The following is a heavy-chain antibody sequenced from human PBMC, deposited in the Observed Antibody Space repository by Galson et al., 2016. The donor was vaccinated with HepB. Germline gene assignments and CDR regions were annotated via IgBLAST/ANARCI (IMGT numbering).Heavy chain of an antibody. Sequence: SLRLSCAASGFTFRNYVMSWVRQAPGKGLEWISAISGSGAITNYADSVKGRFTSSRDNSKNTLYLQMNSLRDEDTAVYYCARERWLLRYFDWLRGDAFDVWGQGTMVIVSS. J-gene: IGHJ3*01. CDR3: ARERWLLRYFDWLRGDAFDV. V-gene: IGHV3-23*01. D-gene: IGHD3-9*01. CDR2: ISGSGAIT. CDR1: GFTFRNYV.